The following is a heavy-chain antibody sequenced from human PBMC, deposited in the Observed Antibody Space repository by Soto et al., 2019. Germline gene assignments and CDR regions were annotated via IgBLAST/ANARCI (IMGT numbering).Heavy chain of an antibody. D-gene: IGHD3-10*01. V-gene: IGHV4-31*03. Sequence: PSETLSLTCSVSGGSINSGGYYWSWIRQHPGKGLEWIGYIDFSGSTYYSVSLKSRVTVSVDTSKNQFSLKLSSVTAADTAVYYCARRGSGSYIFDFWGQGIQVTSPQ. CDR3: ARRGSGSYIFDF. CDR1: GGSINSGGYY. CDR2: IDFSGST. J-gene: IGHJ4*02.